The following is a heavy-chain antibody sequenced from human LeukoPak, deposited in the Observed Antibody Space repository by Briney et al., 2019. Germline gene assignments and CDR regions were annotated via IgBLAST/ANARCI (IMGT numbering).Heavy chain of an antibody. V-gene: IGHV3-30*18. J-gene: IGHJ6*02. Sequence: GRSLRLSCAASGFTFSSYGMHWVRQAPGKGLEWVAVISYDGSNKYYADSVKGRFTISRDNSKNTLYLQMNSLRAEDTAVYYCAKGFSWTTVNPSFLPGVDVWGQGTTVTVSS. CDR1: GFTFSSYG. D-gene: IGHD4-11*01. CDR2: ISYDGSNK. CDR3: AKGFSWTTVNPSFLPGVDV.